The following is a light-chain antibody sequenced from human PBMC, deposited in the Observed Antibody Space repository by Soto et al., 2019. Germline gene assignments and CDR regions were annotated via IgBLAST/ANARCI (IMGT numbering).Light chain of an antibody. V-gene: IGKV1-13*02. CDR2: DAS. CDR1: QGISSA. J-gene: IGKJ4*01. Sequence: AIQLTQSPSSLSASVGDRVTITCRASQGISSALAWYQQKPGKATKLLIYDASSLASGVPSRFSGSGSGTDFTLTISSLQPEDFATYYCQQFNSYLLTFGGGTKVEIK. CDR3: QQFNSYLLT.